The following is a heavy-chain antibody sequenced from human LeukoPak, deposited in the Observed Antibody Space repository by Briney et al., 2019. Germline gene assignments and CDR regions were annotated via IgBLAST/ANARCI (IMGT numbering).Heavy chain of an antibody. V-gene: IGHV4-59*12. CDR2: IYYSGST. CDR3: AIEVGGYAYRDWFDP. CDR1: GGSISSYY. J-gene: IGHJ5*02. Sequence: SETLSLTCTVSGGSISSYYWSWIRQPPGKGLEWIGYIYYSGSTNYNPSLKSRVTMSVDTSKNQFSLKLSSVTAADTAVYYCAIEVGGYAYRDWFDPWGQGTLVTVSS. D-gene: IGHD5-12*01.